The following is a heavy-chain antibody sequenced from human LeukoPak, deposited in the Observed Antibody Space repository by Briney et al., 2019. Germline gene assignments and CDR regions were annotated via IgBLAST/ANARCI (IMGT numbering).Heavy chain of an antibody. CDR3: AKAQYDFWSGYYTPYYYYYMDV. CDR1: GFTFSSYA. D-gene: IGHD3-3*01. CDR2: ISGSGGST. Sequence: GESLRLSCAASGFTFSSYAMSWVRQAPGKGLEWVSAISGSGGSTYYADSVKGRFTISRDNSKNTLYLQMNSLRAEDTAVYYCAKAQYDFWSGYYTPYYYYYMDVWGKGTTVTVSS. V-gene: IGHV3-23*01. J-gene: IGHJ6*03.